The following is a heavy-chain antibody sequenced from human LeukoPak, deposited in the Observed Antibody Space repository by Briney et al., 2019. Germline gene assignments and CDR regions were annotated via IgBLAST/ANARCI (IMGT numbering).Heavy chain of an antibody. Sequence: SETLSLTRGVSGGSISNTNWWTWVRQPPGKGLEWIGEVNLQGSTNYNPSLKSRVAISVDKSENHISLKLTSVTAADTAVYYCAKEGGPYRPLDYSGQGTLVTVAS. V-gene: IGHV4-4*02. CDR3: AKEGGPYRPLDY. CDR1: GGSISNTNW. J-gene: IGHJ4*02. CDR2: VNLQGST.